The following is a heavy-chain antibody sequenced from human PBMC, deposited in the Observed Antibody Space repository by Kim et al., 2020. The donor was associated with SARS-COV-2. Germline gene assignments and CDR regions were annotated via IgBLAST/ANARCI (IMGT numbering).Heavy chain of an antibody. D-gene: IGHD3-10*01. J-gene: IGHJ4*02. CDR1: GFTLSNYW. V-gene: IGHV3-7*01. CDR3: ARVRYYGSGSYYNPPPFAC. Sequence: GGSLRLSCAASGFTLSNYWMNWARQVPGKGLEWVANIKQDGSEKYYVDSVKGRFTISRDNAKNSLYLQMNSLRAEDTAVYYCARVRYYGSGSYYNPPPFACWGQGTLVTVSS. CDR2: IKQDGSEK.